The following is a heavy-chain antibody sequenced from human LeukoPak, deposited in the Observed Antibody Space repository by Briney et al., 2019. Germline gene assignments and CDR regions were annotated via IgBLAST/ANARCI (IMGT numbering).Heavy chain of an antibody. D-gene: IGHD3-16*02. Sequence: GGSLRLSCAVSGFTFSSYAMHWVRQAPGKGLEWVAVILYDGSNKYYADSVKGRFTISRDNSKNTLYLQMNSLRPEDTAVYYCARDSLMITFGGVIADRYWGQGTLVTVSS. CDR2: ILYDGSNK. J-gene: IGHJ4*02. V-gene: IGHV3-30-3*01. CDR3: ARDSLMITFGGVIADRY. CDR1: GFTFSSYA.